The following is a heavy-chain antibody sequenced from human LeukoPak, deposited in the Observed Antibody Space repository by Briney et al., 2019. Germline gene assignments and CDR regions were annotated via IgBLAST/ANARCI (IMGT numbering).Heavy chain of an antibody. J-gene: IGHJ4*02. V-gene: IGHV3-23*01. CDR3: AKGDSSSWLFDY. CDR2: ISGSGGST. CDR1: GFTFSSYA. D-gene: IGHD6-13*01. Sequence: GGSLRLSCAAPGFTFSSYAMSWVRQAPGKGLEWVSAISGSGGSTYYADSVKGRFTISRDNSKNTLYLQMNSLRAEDTAVYYCAKGDSSSWLFDYWGQGTLVTVSS.